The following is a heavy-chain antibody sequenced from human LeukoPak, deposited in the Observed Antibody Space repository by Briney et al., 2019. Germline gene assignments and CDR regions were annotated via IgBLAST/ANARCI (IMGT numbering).Heavy chain of an antibody. V-gene: IGHV4-30-4*01. CDR2: IYYSGST. J-gene: IGHJ4*02. CDR1: GGSFSDYY. CDR3: ARDVGYYDSSGNPYFDY. D-gene: IGHD3-22*01. Sequence: SETLSLTCAVYGGSFSDYYWSWIRQPPGKGLEWIGYIYYSGSTYYNPSLKSRVTISVGTSKNQFSLKLSSVAAADTAVYYCARDVGYYDSSGNPYFDYWGQGTLVTVSS.